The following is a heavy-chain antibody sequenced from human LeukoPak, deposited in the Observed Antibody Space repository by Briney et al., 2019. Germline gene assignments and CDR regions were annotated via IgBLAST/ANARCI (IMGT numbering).Heavy chain of an antibody. CDR2: INHSGST. CDR3: ARKITYYDFWSGSTLRFDP. Sequence: NPSETLSLTCAVYGGSFSGYYWSWIRQPPGKGLEWIGEINHSGSTNYNPSLKSRVTISVDTSKNQFSLKLSSVTAADTAVYYCARKITYYDFWSGSTLRFDPWGQGTLVTVSS. D-gene: IGHD3-3*01. V-gene: IGHV4-34*01. J-gene: IGHJ5*02. CDR1: GGSFSGYY.